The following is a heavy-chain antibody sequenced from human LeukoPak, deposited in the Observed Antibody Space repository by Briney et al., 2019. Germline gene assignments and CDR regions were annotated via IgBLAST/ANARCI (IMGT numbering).Heavy chain of an antibody. V-gene: IGHV1-69*04. CDR3: ARDSPRYCSGGSCPFDP. Sequence: SVNVSCKASGGTFSSYAISWVRQAPGQGLEWMGRIIPILGIANYAQKFQGRVTITADKSTSTAYMELSSLRSEDTAVYYCARDSPRYCSGGSCPFDPWGQGTLVTVSS. D-gene: IGHD2-15*01. CDR1: GGTFSSYA. CDR2: IIPILGIA. J-gene: IGHJ5*02.